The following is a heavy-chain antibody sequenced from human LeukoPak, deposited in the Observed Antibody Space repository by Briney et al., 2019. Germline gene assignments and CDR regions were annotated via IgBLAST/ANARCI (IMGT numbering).Heavy chain of an antibody. CDR3: ARVRSSGWLLNAFDI. D-gene: IGHD6-19*01. CDR1: GGTFSSYA. J-gene: IGHJ3*02. CDR2: IIPIFGTA. Sequence: SVKVSCKASGGTFSSYAISWVRQAPGQGLEWMGGIIPIFGTANYAQKFQGRVTITADESTSTAYMELSSLRSEDTAVCYCARVRSSGWLLNAFDIWGQGTMVTVSS. V-gene: IGHV1-69*13.